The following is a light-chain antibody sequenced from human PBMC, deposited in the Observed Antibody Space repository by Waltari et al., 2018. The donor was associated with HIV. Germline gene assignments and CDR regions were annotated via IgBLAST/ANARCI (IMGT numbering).Light chain of an antibody. Sequence: QVVLTQAPSASASLGTSVNFTCTLSSGTSSYDIAWHQQPPGKGPRYLMKLHSDGSHNRGDGIPDRFSGSSSGAERHLIISSLHADDEADYYCQTWGSGIVIFGGGTKLTVL. CDR2: LHSDGSH. CDR3: QTWGSGIVI. V-gene: IGLV4-69*01. CDR1: SGTSSYD. J-gene: IGLJ2*01.